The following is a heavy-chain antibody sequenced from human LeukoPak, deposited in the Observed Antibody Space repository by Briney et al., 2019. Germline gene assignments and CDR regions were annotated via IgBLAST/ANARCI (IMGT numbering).Heavy chain of an antibody. J-gene: IGHJ4*02. CDR2: IKAGGAT. CDR3: AADVPSPLAQIDY. V-gene: IGHV3-15*01. Sequence: GGSLRLSCAASGFTFSHAWMSWVRQAPGKGLEWVARIKAGGATDYAAPVEGRFTISRDDSLNTLYLQMDSLKIGDTAVYYCAADVPSPLAQIDYWGQGTPVTVSS. CDR1: GFTFSHAW.